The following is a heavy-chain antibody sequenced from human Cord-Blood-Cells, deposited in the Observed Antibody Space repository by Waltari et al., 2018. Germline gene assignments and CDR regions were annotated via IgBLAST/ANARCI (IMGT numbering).Heavy chain of an antibody. CDR3: ARDGMDV. V-gene: IGHV1-69*01. J-gene: IGHJ6*02. Sequence: QVEPVQAGAEGKKTGSPVKGSCKASGGTFSSHAISWVRQAPGQGLEWMGGIIPIFGTANYAQKFQGRVTITADESTSTAYMELSSLRSEDTAVYYCARDGMDVWGQGTTVTVSS. CDR2: IIPIFGTA. CDR1: GGTFSSHA.